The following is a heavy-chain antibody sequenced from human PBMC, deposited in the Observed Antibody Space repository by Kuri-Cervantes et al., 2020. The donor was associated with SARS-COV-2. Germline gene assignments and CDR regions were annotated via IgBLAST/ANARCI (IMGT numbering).Heavy chain of an antibody. CDR3: ARGSSGYYYFDY. D-gene: IGHD3-22*01. Sequence: GESLKISCAASGFTFSSYGMHWVRQAPGKGLGWVAVIRCDGSNKYYADCVKGRFTISRDTSKNTLYLQMTSLRAEDTAVYYCARGSSGYYYFDYWGQGTLVTVSS. J-gene: IGHJ4*02. V-gene: IGHV3-33*08. CDR1: GFTFSSYG. CDR2: IRCDGSNK.